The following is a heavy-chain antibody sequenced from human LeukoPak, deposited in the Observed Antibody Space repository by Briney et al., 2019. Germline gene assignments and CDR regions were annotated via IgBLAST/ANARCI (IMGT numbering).Heavy chain of an antibody. CDR3: ARMAYDNTGYHYYYMDV. D-gene: IGHD3-22*01. CDR1: RFTLSSYW. J-gene: IGHJ6*03. Sequence: LPGGSLRLSCVASRFTLSSYWMNWVRQAPGKGLVWVARTNYDGSYTDYADSVKGRFTISRDNAKNSLYLQMNSLRAEDTAVYYCARMAYDNTGYHYYYMDVWGKGTAVTVSS. CDR2: TNYDGSYT. V-gene: IGHV3-74*01.